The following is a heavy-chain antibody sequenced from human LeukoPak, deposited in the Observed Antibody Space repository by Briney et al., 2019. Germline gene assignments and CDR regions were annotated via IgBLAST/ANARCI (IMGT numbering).Heavy chain of an antibody. D-gene: IGHD3-16*02. Sequence: GGSLRLSCAASGFTFSSYGMHWVRQAPGKGLEWVAVISYDGSNKYYADSVKGRFTISRDNSKNTLYLQMNSLRAEDTAVYYCAKDHSDGVIPYYFDYWGQGTLVTVSS. V-gene: IGHV3-30*18. CDR2: ISYDGSNK. CDR1: GFTFSSYG. J-gene: IGHJ4*02. CDR3: AKDHSDGVIPYYFDY.